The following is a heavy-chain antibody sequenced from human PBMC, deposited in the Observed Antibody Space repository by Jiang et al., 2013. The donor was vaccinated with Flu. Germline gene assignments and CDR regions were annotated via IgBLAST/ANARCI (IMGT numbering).Heavy chain of an antibody. Sequence: AEVKKPGSSVKVSCKASGGTFSSYAISWVRQAPGQGLEWMGGIIPIFGTANYAQKFQGRVTITADESTSTAYMELSSLRSEDTAVYYCARTTPQQLVPYYYYGMDVWGQGTTVTVSS. CDR2: IIPIFGTA. D-gene: IGHD6-13*01. J-gene: IGHJ6*02. CDR3: ARTTPQQLVPYYYYGMDV. V-gene: IGHV1-69*01. CDR1: GGTFSSYA.